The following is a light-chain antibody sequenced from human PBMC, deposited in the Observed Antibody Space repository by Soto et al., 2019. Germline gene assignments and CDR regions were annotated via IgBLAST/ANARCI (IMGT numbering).Light chain of an antibody. CDR1: SSDVGGYNY. V-gene: IGLV2-14*01. J-gene: IGLJ1*01. CDR3: QSYDSSLSGYV. CDR2: KVS. Sequence: QAVVTQPASVSGSPGQSITISCTGTSSDVGGYNYVSWYQQYPGRVPKLLIYKVSDRPSGVPDRFSGSKSGTSASLAITGLQAEDEADYYCQSYDSSLSGYVFGTGTKLSVL.